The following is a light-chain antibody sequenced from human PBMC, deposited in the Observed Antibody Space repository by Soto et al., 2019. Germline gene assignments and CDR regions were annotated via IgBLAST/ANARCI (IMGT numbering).Light chain of an antibody. J-gene: IGLJ2*01. Sequence: QSVLTQPRSVSGSPGQSVTISCTGTSSDVGGYNYVSWYQQHPGKAPKLMIYDVSKRPSGVPDRFSGSKSGNTASLTISGLQAVDEADYYCCSYAGSYTFVVFGGGTKLTVL. CDR1: SSDVGGYNY. V-gene: IGLV2-11*01. CDR3: CSYAGSYTFVV. CDR2: DVS.